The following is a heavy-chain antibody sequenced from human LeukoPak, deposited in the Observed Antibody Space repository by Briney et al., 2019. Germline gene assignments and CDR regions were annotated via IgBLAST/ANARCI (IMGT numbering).Heavy chain of an antibody. V-gene: IGHV3-30-3*01. CDR2: ISHDGSTK. CDR1: GFTFSDYT. D-gene: IGHD3-22*01. CDR3: ARGNYFDTNGGYRPIYHFDY. Sequence: GRSLRLSCAASGFTFSDYTVHWVRQAPGKGLEWVAVISHDGSTKYYADSVSGRFTISRDNSKNTLYLQMNSLRPEDTALYYCARGNYFDTNGGYRPIYHFDYWGQGSLVTVSS. J-gene: IGHJ4*02.